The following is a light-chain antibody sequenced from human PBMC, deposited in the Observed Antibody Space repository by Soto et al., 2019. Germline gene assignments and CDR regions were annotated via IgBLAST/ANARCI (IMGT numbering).Light chain of an antibody. CDR2: GNS. Sequence: QSVLTQPPSVSGAPGQRVTISCTGSNSNIGAGYDVHWYQQLPGTAPKLLIYGNSNRPSGVPDRFSGSKSVSSASLAITGLQAEDEADYYCQSYDSRLSGSVFGNGTKVT. V-gene: IGLV1-40*01. CDR1: NSNIGAGYD. CDR3: QSYDSRLSGSV. J-gene: IGLJ1*01.